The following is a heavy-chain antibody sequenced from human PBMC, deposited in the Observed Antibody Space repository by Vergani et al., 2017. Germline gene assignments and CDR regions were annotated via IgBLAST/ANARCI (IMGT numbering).Heavy chain of an antibody. CDR2: ISWNSGSI. CDR3: ARVIESGYSYGLNYYYGMDV. Sequence: EVQLVESGGGLVQPGRSLRLSCAASGFTFDDYAMHWVRQAPGKGLEWVSGISWNSGSIGYADSVKGRFTISRDNAKNSLYLQMNSLRAEDTAVYYCARVIESGYSYGLNYYYGMDVWGQGTTVTVSS. J-gene: IGHJ6*02. D-gene: IGHD5-18*01. V-gene: IGHV3-9*01. CDR1: GFTFDDYA.